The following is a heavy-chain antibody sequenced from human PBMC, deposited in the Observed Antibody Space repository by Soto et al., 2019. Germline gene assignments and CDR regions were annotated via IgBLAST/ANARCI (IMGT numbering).Heavy chain of an antibody. V-gene: IGHV1-69*13. Sequence: SVKVSWKASGGTFSSYAISWVRQAPGQGLEWMGGIIPIFGTANYAQKFQGRVTITADESTSTAYMELSSLRSEDTAVYYCARQRTYYYDSSGRAFDIWGQGTMVTVSS. J-gene: IGHJ3*02. CDR3: ARQRTYYYDSSGRAFDI. CDR1: GGTFSSYA. D-gene: IGHD3-22*01. CDR2: IIPIFGTA.